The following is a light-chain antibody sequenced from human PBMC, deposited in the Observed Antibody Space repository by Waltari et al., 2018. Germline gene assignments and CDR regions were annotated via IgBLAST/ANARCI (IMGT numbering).Light chain of an antibody. CDR3: VLYMGGGIWV. CDR2: STN. V-gene: IGLV8-61*01. Sequence: QTVVTQEPSFSVSPGGAVTLTCGLSSGSVCTTYYPIWYQQTPGQAPRTLIYSTNTRSSGVPDRFSGSILGNKAALTITGAQADDESDYYCVLYMGGGIWVFGGGTKLTVL. J-gene: IGLJ3*02. CDR1: SGSVCTTYY.